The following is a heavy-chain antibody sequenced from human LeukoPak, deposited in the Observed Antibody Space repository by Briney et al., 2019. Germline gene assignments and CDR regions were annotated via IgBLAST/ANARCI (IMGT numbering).Heavy chain of an antibody. Sequence: GGSLRLSCAASGFTFSDYYMSCIRQSPGKGLEGISFISSSSSYTNYADYVKGRFTIYRDNSKNTLYLQMNSLRVEDTAVYYCAPEGDGYILFDYWGQGTLVTVSS. CDR1: GFTFSDYY. J-gene: IGHJ4*02. CDR2: ISSSSSYT. V-gene: IGHV3-11*06. CDR3: APEGDGYILFDY. D-gene: IGHD5-24*01.